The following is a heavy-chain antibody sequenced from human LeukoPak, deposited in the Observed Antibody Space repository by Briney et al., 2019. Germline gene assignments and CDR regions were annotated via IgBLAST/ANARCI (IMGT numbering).Heavy chain of an antibody. CDR2: INHSGST. CDR3: ARDSGCSSTSCYRAYYYYGMDV. D-gene: IGHD2-2*01. CDR1: GGSFSGYY. Sequence: SETLSLTCAVYGGSFSGYYWSWIRQPPGKRLEWIGEINHSGSTNYNPSLKSRVTISVDTSKNQFSLKLSSVTAADTAVYYCARDSGCSSTSCYRAYYYYGMDVWGQGTTVTVSS. J-gene: IGHJ6*02. V-gene: IGHV4-34*01.